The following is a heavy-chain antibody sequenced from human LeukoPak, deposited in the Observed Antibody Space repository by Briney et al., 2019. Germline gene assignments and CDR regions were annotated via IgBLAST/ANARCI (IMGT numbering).Heavy chain of an antibody. J-gene: IGHJ6*02. Sequence: GASVKVSCKASGYTFTSYDINWVRQATGQGLEWMGWMNPNSGNTGYAQKFQGRVTMTRNTSISTAYMELSSLRSEDTAVYYCASKSYCSGGSCYSGYYYGTDVWGQGTTVTVSS. CDR2: MNPNSGNT. CDR1: GYTFTSYD. V-gene: IGHV1-8*01. CDR3: ASKSYCSGGSCYSGYYYGTDV. D-gene: IGHD2-15*01.